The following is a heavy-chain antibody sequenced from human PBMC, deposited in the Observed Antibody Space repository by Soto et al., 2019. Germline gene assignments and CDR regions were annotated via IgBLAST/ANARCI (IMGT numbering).Heavy chain of an antibody. CDR3: AKDNRWLVPTYFDY. V-gene: IGHV3-23*01. CDR1: GFTFSSYA. CDR2: ISGNGGRT. D-gene: IGHD6-19*01. Sequence: EVQLLESGGGLVQPGGSLRLSCAASGFTFSSYAMNWVRQAPGKGLEWVSVISGNGGRTDYADSVKGRFTISRDNIKNTLYLQMNSLRVEDTAVYYCAKDNRWLVPTYFDYWGQGTLVTVSS. J-gene: IGHJ4*02.